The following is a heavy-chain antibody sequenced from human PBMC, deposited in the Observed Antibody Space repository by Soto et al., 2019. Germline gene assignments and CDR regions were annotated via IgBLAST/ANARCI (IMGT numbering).Heavy chain of an antibody. CDR2: IIPILGIA. V-gene: IGHV1-69*10. D-gene: IGHD3-22*01. J-gene: IGHJ4*02. CDR1: GGTFSSYA. Sequence: ASVKVSCKASGGTFSSYAISWVRQAPGQGLEWMGGIIPILGIANYAQKFQGRVTITADKSTSTAYMELSSLRSEDTVVYYCARSTDANYYDSSGYYYYFDYWGQGTLVTVSS. CDR3: ARSTDANYYDSSGYYYYFDY.